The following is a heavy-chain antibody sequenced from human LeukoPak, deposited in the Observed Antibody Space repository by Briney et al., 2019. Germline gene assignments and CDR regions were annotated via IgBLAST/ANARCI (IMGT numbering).Heavy chain of an antibody. Sequence: ASVKVSCKASGYTLTGYYMHWVRQAPGQGLEWMGWINPNSGGTNYAQKFQGRVTMTRDTSISTAYMELSRLRSDGTAVYYCARGGPYSSGPWNWGQGTLVTVSS. CDR2: INPNSGGT. D-gene: IGHD6-19*01. J-gene: IGHJ4*02. V-gene: IGHV1-2*02. CDR3: ARGGPYSSGPWN. CDR1: GYTLTGYY.